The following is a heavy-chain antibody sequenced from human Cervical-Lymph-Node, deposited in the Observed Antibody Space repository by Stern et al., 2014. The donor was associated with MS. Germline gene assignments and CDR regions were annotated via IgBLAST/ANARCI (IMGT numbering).Heavy chain of an antibody. D-gene: IGHD6-19*01. CDR3: ARSTSGWYDY. V-gene: IGHV3-73*01. CDR2: IRSKANSYAP. J-gene: IGHJ4*02. Sequence: EMQLVESGGGLVQPGGSLKLSCAASGFTFSGSPMHWVRHPSGKGLEWVGRIRSKANSYAPAYAASVKGRFTISRDDSRNTAYLQMNSLKTEDTAVYYCARSTSGWYDYWGQGTLVTVSS. CDR1: GFTFSGSP.